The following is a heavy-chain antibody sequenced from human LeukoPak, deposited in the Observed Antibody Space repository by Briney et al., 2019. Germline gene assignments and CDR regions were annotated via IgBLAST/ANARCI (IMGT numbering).Heavy chain of an antibody. CDR2: IYSGGST. Sequence: GGSLRLSCAASGFTVSSNYMSWVRQAPGKGLEWVSVIYSGGSTYYADSVKGRFTISRDNSKNTLYLQMNSLRAEDTAVYYCARDRPQGILTGSQTDWGQGTLVTVSS. J-gene: IGHJ4*02. CDR3: ARDRPQGILTGSQTD. D-gene: IGHD3-9*01. V-gene: IGHV3-66*01. CDR1: GFTVSSNY.